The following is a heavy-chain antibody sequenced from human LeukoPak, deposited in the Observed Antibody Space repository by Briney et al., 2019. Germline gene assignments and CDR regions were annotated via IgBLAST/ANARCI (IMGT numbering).Heavy chain of an antibody. CDR2: ISGTGGST. J-gene: IGHJ1*01. CDR1: GFTFSSYA. CDR3: AKEIYGDSTGGRFQH. Sequence: GGSLRLSCAASGFTFSSYAMSWVPQAPRKGLEWVSVISGTGGSTYYADSVKGRFTISRDNSKNTLYLQMNSLRAEDTAVYYCAKEIYGDSTGGRFQHWGQGTLVTVSS. D-gene: IGHD4-17*01. V-gene: IGHV3-23*01.